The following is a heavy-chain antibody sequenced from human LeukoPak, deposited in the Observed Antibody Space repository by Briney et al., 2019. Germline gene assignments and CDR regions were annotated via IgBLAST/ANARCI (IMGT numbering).Heavy chain of an antibody. CDR2: IYYSGST. D-gene: IGHD2-2*01. CDR3: ARNNCSSTSCYQYYYYYYGMDV. CDR1: GGSFSGYY. V-gene: IGHV4-34*01. Sequence: PSETLSLTCAVYGGSFSGYYWSWIRQPPGKGLEWIGSIYYSGSTYYNPSLKSRVTISVDTSKNQFSLKLSSVTAADTAVYYCARNNCSSTSCYQYYYYYYGMDVWGQGTTVTVSS. J-gene: IGHJ6*02.